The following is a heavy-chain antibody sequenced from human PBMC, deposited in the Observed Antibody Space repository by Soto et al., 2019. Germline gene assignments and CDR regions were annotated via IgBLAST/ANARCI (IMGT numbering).Heavy chain of an antibody. CDR3: ARAVSIAAAYNWFDP. Sequence: QVQLQQWGAGLLKPSETLSLTCAVYGGSFSGYYWSWIRQPPGKGLEWIGEIYHSGSTNYNPSLKSRVTISVDKSKNQFSLKLSSVAAADTAVYYCARAVSIAAAYNWFDPWGQGTLVTVSS. CDR2: IYHSGST. D-gene: IGHD6-13*01. CDR1: GGSFSGYY. J-gene: IGHJ5*02. V-gene: IGHV4-34*01.